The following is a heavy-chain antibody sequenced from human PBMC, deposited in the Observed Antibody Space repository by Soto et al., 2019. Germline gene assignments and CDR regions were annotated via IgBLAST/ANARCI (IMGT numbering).Heavy chain of an antibody. D-gene: IGHD3-22*01. V-gene: IGHV1-58*01. CDR2: IVVGSGNT. Sequence: GASVKVSCKASGFTFTSSAVQWVRQARGQRLEWIGWIVVGSGNTNYAQKFQERVTITRDMSTSTAYMELSSLRSEDTAVYYCAADELDPQAASWLLNYWGQGTLVTVSS. J-gene: IGHJ4*02. CDR3: AADELDPQAASWLLNY. CDR1: GFTFTSSA.